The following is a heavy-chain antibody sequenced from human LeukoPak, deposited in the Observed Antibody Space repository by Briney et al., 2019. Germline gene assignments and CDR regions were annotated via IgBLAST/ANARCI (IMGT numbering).Heavy chain of an antibody. D-gene: IGHD1-1*01. CDR2: IYYTGST. CDR3: ARKTSASWFFDF. V-gene: IGHV4-59*01. CDR1: GGSISSYY. J-gene: IGHJ4*02. Sequence: PSETLSLTCTVSGGSISSYYWSWIRQPPGKGLEWIGYIYYTGSTNYNPSLKSRVTISVDTSKNQFSLNLTSVTTADTAVYYCARKTSASWFFDFWGQGTLVTVSS.